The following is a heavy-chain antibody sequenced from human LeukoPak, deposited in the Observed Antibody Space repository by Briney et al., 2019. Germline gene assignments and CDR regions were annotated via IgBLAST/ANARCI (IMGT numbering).Heavy chain of an antibody. CDR3: ARAFRGIFGVFEAFDI. J-gene: IGHJ3*02. CDR2: NYHSGRT. D-gene: IGHD3-3*01. CDR1: GYSISSGYY. V-gene: IGHV4-38-2*02. Sequence: SETLSLTCTVSGYSISSGYYWGWIRQPPGKGLEWIGINYHSGRTDYNPSLKSRVTISKDTSKNQFSLKLSSVTAADTAVYYCARAFRGIFGVFEAFDIWGQGTMGTVSS.